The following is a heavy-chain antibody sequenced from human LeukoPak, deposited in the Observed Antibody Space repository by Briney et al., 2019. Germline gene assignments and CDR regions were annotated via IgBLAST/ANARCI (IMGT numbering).Heavy chain of an antibody. D-gene: IGHD1-1*01. Sequence: GGSLRLSCSASGSTFSAYAMYWVRQAPGKGLEYVSGISNNGGSSFYADSVKGRFTISRDNSKNTLYLQMSSLRAEDTAVYYCVKITSVTGGDCWGQGTRLTVSS. J-gene: IGHJ4*02. V-gene: IGHV3-64D*09. CDR2: ISNNGGSS. CDR1: GSTFSAYA. CDR3: VKITSVTGGDC.